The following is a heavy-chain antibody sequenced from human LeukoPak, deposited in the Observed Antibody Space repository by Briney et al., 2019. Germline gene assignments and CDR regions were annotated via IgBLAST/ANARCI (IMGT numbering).Heavy chain of an antibody. CDR3: AKDQGFGELPATLDY. CDR2: IYSGGST. V-gene: IGHV3-53*01. J-gene: IGHJ4*02. CDR1: GFIVSSNY. D-gene: IGHD3-10*01. Sequence: PGGSLRLSCAASGFIVSSNYMSWVRQAPGKGLEWVSVIYSGGSTYYADSVKGRFTISRDNSKNTLYLQMNSLRAEDTAVYYCAKDQGFGELPATLDYWGQGTLVTVSS.